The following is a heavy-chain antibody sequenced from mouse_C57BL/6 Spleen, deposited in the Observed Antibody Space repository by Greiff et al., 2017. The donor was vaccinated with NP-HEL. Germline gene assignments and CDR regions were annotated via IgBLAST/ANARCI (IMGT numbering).Heavy chain of an antibody. V-gene: IGHV1-76*01. CDR3: ARREELYWYFDV. J-gene: IGHJ1*03. CDR2: IYPGSGNT. Sequence: QVQLQQSGAELVRPGASVKLSCKASGYTFTDYYINWVKQRPGQGLEWIARIYPGSGNTYYNEKFKGKATLTAEKSSSTAYMQLSSLTSEDSAVYFCARREELYWYFDVWGTGTTVTVSS. D-gene: IGHD4-1*01. CDR1: GYTFTDYY.